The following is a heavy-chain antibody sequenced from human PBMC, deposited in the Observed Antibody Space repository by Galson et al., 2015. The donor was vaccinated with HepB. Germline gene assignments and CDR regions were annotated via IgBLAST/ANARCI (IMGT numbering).Heavy chain of an antibody. CDR3: ARDVDWALDY. D-gene: IGHD3-9*01. J-gene: IGHJ4*02. Sequence: SVKVSCKASGYTFNKYGISWVRQAPGRGLEWMGWISTKRGNTKHAQNFQGRVTMTTETSTNTAYMELRSLRSADTAVYYCARDVDWALDYWGQGTLVTVSS. V-gene: IGHV1-18*01. CDR1: GYTFNKYG. CDR2: ISTKRGNT.